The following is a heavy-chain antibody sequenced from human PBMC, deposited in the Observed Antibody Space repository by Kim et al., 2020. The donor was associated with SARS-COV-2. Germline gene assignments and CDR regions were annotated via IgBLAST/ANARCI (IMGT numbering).Heavy chain of an antibody. CDR3: ARLHYDSWSGYPRTYWYFDL. CDR2: IYYIGNT. Sequence: SETLSLTCTVSGGSISSVCYYWGWIRQPPGKGLEWIGSIYYIGNTFYNLSLQSRVTISVDTSKNHFSLRLSSVTAADTAVYYCARLHYDSWSGYPRTYWYFDLWGRGTLVTVSS. CDR1: GGSISSVCYY. V-gene: IGHV4-39*02. J-gene: IGHJ2*01. D-gene: IGHD3-3*01.